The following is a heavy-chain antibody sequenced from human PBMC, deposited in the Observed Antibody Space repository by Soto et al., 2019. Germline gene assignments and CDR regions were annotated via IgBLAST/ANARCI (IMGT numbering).Heavy chain of an antibody. J-gene: IGHJ5*02. CDR2: IYYSGST. CDR1: GGSISSSSYY. Sequence: SETLSLTCTVSGGSISSSSYYWGWIRQPPGKGLEWIGSIYYSGSTYYNPSLKSRVTISVDTSKNQFSLKLSSVTAADTAVYYCAILGPSITIFGVVTHNWFDPWGQGTLVTVSS. V-gene: IGHV4-39*01. CDR3: AILGPSITIFGVVTHNWFDP. D-gene: IGHD3-3*01.